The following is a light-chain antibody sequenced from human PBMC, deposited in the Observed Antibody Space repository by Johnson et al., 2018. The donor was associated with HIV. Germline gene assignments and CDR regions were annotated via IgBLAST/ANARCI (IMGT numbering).Light chain of an antibody. CDR1: RSNIGNNY. V-gene: IGLV1-51*02. Sequence: QSVLTQSPSVSAAPGQKVTISCSGSRSNIGNNYVSWYQQLPGTAPKLLIYENNKRPSGIPDRFSGSKSGTSATLGITGLQTGDEADYYCGTWDSSLSAGYVFGTGTKVTVL. J-gene: IGLJ1*01. CDR3: GTWDSSLSAGYV. CDR2: ENN.